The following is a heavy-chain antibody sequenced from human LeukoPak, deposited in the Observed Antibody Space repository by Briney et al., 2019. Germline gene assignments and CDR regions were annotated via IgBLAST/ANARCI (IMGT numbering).Heavy chain of an antibody. Sequence: ASVKVSCKASGYSFTSNVISWVRQAPGQGLEWMGWINPNSGGTNYAQKFQGRVTMTRDTSISTAYMELSRLRSDDTAVYYCARGGDDRGFDIWGKGTTVTVSS. J-gene: IGHJ6*04. D-gene: IGHD2-21*02. CDR2: INPNSGGT. V-gene: IGHV1-2*02. CDR1: GYSFTSNV. CDR3: ARGGDDRGFDI.